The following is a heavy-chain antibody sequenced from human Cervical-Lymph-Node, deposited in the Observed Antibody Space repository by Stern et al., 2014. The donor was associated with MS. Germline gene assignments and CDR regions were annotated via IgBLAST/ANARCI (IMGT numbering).Heavy chain of an antibody. V-gene: IGHV5-51*01. CDR3: ARHDADYFDSSGYSYANHFDF. CDR1: GYTFTKYW. Sequence: EVQLVESGAEVKKPGESLKISCKGSGYTFTKYWIAWVRQMPGKGLEWMGVIYPGDSETRFRPSFQGRVTLSADKSFNTAYLQWSSLKASDTAMYFCARHDADYFDSSGYSYANHFDFWGQGTPVTVSS. D-gene: IGHD3-22*01. J-gene: IGHJ4*02. CDR2: IYPGDSET.